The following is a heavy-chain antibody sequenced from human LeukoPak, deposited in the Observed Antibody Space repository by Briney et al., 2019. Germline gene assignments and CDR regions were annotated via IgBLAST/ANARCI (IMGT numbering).Heavy chain of an antibody. J-gene: IGHJ4*02. Sequence: ASVKVSCTVSGYTLTELSLHWVRQAPGKGLEWMGGFDPEDGETIYAQKFQGRVTMTEDTSTDTAYMELSSLRSEDTAVYYCATAAGGYFDYWGQGTLVTVSS. CDR1: GYTLTELS. CDR2: FDPEDGET. V-gene: IGHV1-24*01. D-gene: IGHD1-26*01. CDR3: ATAAGGYFDY.